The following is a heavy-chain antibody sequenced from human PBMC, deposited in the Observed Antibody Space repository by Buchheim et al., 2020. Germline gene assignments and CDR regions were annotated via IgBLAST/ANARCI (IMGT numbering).Heavy chain of an antibody. J-gene: IGHJ5*02. CDR2: ISYDGSNK. D-gene: IGHD2-2*01. Sequence: QVQLVESGGGVVQPGRSLRLSCAASGFTFSSYAMHWVRQAPGKGLEWVAVISYDGSNKYYADSVKGRFTISSDHTKNTLYLQMNSLRAEDTAVYYCARDRCASCHGFDPWGQGTL. V-gene: IGHV3-30-3*01. CDR1: GFTFSSYA. CDR3: ARDRCASCHGFDP.